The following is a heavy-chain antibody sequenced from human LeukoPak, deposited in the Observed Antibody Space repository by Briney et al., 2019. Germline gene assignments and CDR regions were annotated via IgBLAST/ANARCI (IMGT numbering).Heavy chain of an antibody. D-gene: IGHD2/OR15-2a*01. CDR3: AKDITNFRFKYFQH. CDR2: ISYDGSNK. V-gene: IGHV3-30*18. J-gene: IGHJ1*01. CDR1: GFTFSSYG. Sequence: PGGSLRLSCAASGFTFSSYGMHWVRQAPGKGLEWVAVISYDGSNKYYADSVKGRFTISRDNSKNTLYLQMNSLRAEDTAVYYCAKDITNFRFKYFQHWGQGTLVTVSS.